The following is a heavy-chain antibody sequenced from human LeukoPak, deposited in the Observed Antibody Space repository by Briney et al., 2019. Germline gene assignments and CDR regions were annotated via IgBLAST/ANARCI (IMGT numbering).Heavy chain of an antibody. Sequence: PGGSLRLSCAASGFTFSSYGMHWVRQAPGKGLEWVAVISYDGSNKYYADSVKGRFTISRDNSKNTLYLQMNSLRAEDTAVYYCAKDQVGVVPPGYFDYWGQGTLVTVSS. V-gene: IGHV3-30*18. D-gene: IGHD3-3*01. CDR2: ISYDGSNK. CDR1: GFTFSSYG. CDR3: AKDQVGVVPPGYFDY. J-gene: IGHJ4*02.